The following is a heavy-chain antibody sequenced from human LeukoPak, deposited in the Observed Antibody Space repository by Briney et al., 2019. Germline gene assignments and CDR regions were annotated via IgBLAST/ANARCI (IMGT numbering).Heavy chain of an antibody. V-gene: IGHV4-59*01. CDR3: ARGYYDSSGYPRTDDCYFDY. Sequence: SETLSLTCTVSGGSISSYYWSWIRQPPGKGLEWIGYIYYSGSTNYNPSLKSRVTISVDTSKNQFSLKLSSVTAADTAVYYYARGYYDSSGYPRTDDCYFDYWGQGTLVTVSS. D-gene: IGHD3-22*01. CDR2: IYYSGST. J-gene: IGHJ4*02. CDR1: GGSISSYY.